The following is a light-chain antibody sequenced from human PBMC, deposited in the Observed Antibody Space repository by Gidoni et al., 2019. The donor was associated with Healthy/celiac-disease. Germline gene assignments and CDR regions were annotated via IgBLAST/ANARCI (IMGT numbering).Light chain of an antibody. CDR3: QQYNNWPLT. CDR1: QCFSSN. CDR2: GAS. V-gene: IGKV3-15*01. J-gene: IGKJ4*01. Sequence: EIVMTLSPATLSVSRGERATLSCRASQCFSSNLAWYQQKPGQAPRLLIYGASTRATGIPARFSGSGSGTEFTLTISSLQSEDVAVYYCQQYNNWPLTFGGGTKVEIK.